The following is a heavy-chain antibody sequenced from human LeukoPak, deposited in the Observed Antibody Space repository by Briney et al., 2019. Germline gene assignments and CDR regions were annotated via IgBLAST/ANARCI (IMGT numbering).Heavy chain of an antibody. CDR1: GFTVSSNY. V-gene: IGHV3-53*01. CDR3: ARTLGGDWFDP. CDR2: IYSCGST. D-gene: IGHD3-16*01. J-gene: IGHJ5*02. Sequence: GGSLRLSCAASGFTVSSNYMSWVRQAPGKGLEWVSVIYSCGSTYYADSVKGRFTISRDNSKNKLYIQMNSLRAEDTAVYYCARTLGGDWFDPWGQGTLVTVSS.